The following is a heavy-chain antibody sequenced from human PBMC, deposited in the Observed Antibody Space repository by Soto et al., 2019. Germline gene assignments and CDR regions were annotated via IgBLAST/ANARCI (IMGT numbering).Heavy chain of an antibody. V-gene: IGHV6-1*01. CDR1: GDSVSSNSAA. D-gene: IGHD3-22*01. CDR2: TYYRSKWYN. J-gene: IGHJ3*02. Sequence: SQTLSLTCAISGDSVSSNSAACNWSRQSPSRGLEWLGRTYYRSKWYNDYAVSVKSRITINPDTSKNQFSLQLNSVTPEDTAVYYCARDNSSGYYSYYAFDIWGQGTMVTVSS. CDR3: ARDNSSGYYSYYAFDI.